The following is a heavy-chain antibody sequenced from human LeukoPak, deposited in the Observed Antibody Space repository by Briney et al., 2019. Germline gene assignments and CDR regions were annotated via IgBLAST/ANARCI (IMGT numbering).Heavy chain of an antibody. J-gene: IGHJ4*02. CDR1: GYTFTSYD. Sequence: ASVKVSCKASGYTFTSYDINWVRQATGQGLEWMGWMKPNSGNTGYAQKFQGRVTITRNTSISTAYMELSSLRSEDTAVYYCARVRVTMVRGVIIRDYFDYWGQGTLVTVSS. V-gene: IGHV1-8*03. CDR3: ARVRVTMVRGVIIRDYFDY. D-gene: IGHD3-10*01. CDR2: MKPNSGNT.